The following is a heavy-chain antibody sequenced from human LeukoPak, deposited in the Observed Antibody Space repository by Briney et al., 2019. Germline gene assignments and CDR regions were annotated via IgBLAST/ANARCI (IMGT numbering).Heavy chain of an antibody. Sequence: SETLSLTCTVSGGSISSGGYYWSWIRQHPGKGLEWIGYIYYSGSTYYNPSLKSRVTISVDTSKNQFSLKLSSVTAADTAVYYCARDMGRARLGESSFDNWFDPWGQGTLVTVSS. CDR1: GGSISSGGYY. CDR3: ARDMGRARLGESSFDNWFDP. J-gene: IGHJ5*02. V-gene: IGHV4-31*03. D-gene: IGHD3-16*02. CDR2: IYYSGST.